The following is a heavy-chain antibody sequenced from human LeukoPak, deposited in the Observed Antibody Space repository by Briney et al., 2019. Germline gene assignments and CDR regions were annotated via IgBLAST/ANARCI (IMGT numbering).Heavy chain of an antibody. CDR3: AKADRRSSGWYTSFQH. CDR2: ISGSGGST. V-gene: IGHV3-23*01. J-gene: IGHJ1*01. CDR1: GFTFSSYA. Sequence: GSLRLSCEGSGFTFSSYAMSWVRQAPGKGLEWVSAISGSGGSTYYADSAKGRFTISRDNSKNTLYLQMNSLRAEDTAVYYCAKADRRSSGWYTSFQHWGQGTLVTVSS. D-gene: IGHD6-19*01.